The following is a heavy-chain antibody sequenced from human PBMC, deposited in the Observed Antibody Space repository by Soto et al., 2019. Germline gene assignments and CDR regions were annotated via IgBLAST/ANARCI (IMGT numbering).Heavy chain of an antibody. J-gene: IGHJ4*02. D-gene: IGHD3-3*01. CDR2: IYYSGST. Sequence: SETLSLTCTVSGGSVSSGSYYWSWIRQPPGKGLEWIGYIYYSGSTNYNPSLKSRVTISVDTSKNQFSLKLSSVTAADTAVYYCARVRIFGVVTLSRPYYFDYWGQGNLVTVSS. V-gene: IGHV4-61*01. CDR3: ARVRIFGVVTLSRPYYFDY. CDR1: GGSVSSGSYY.